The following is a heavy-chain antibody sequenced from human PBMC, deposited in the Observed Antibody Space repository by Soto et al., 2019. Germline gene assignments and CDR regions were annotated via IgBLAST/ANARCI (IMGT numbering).Heavy chain of an antibody. CDR3: ARDGYDFLTGNKRGYYFDY. Sequence: PGGSLRLSCAASGFTFSSYSMNWVRQAPGKGLEWVSYISSSSSTIYYADSVKGRFTISRDNAKNSLYLQMNSLRAEDTAVYYWARDGYDFLTGNKRGYYFDYWGRETLVTVSS. D-gene: IGHD3-9*01. CDR2: ISSSSSTI. CDR1: GFTFSSYS. J-gene: IGHJ4*02. V-gene: IGHV3-48*01.